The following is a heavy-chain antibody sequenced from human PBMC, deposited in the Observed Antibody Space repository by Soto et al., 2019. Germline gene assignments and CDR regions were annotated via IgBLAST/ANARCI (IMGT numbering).Heavy chain of an antibody. J-gene: IGHJ5*02. CDR1: GRYNSRLY. V-gene: IGHV4-59*01. CDR2: IYYSGST. CDR3: ASGSARFDP. Sequence: TLPLTCTVCGRYNSRLYWSWLHPPPGKGLEWIGYIYYSGSTNYNPTLKSRVTISVDTSKNQFSLKLRSVTAADTAVYYCASGSARFDPWGQGTLGT.